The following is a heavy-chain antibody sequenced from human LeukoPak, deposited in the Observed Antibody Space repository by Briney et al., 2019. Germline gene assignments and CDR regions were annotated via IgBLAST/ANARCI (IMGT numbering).Heavy chain of an antibody. CDR3: ARPGRTAMVLSYYFDY. CDR1: GYSFTSYW. D-gene: IGHD5-18*01. V-gene: IGHV5-51*01. CDR2: IYPGDSDT. Sequence: GESLMISCKGSGYSFTSYWIGWVRQMPGKGLEWMGIIYPGDSDTRYSPSFQGQVTISADKSISTAYLQWSSLKASDTAMYYCARPGRTAMVLSYYFDYWGQGTLVTVSS. J-gene: IGHJ4*02.